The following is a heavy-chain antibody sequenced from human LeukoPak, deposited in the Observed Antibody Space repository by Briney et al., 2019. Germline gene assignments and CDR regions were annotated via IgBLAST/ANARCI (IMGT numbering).Heavy chain of an antibody. D-gene: IGHD6-19*01. J-gene: IGHJ4*02. CDR2: IYYSGST. CDR1: GGSISSYY. Sequence: SETLSLTCTVSGGSISSYYWSWIRQPPGKGLEWIGYIYYSGSTNYNPSLKSRVTISVDTSKNQFSLKLSSVTAADTAVYYCARLSSCWYYFDYWAREPWSPSPQ. V-gene: IGHV4-59*08. CDR3: ARLSSCWYYFDY.